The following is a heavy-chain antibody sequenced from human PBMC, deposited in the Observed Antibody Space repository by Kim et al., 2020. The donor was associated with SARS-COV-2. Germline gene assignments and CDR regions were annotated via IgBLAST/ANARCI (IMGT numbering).Heavy chain of an antibody. CDR3: ARDGTMVRGVMGY. CDR1: GGTFSSYA. J-gene: IGHJ4*02. D-gene: IGHD3-10*01. CDR2: IIPIFGTA. Sequence: SVKVSCKASGGTFSSYAISWVRQAPGQGLEWMGGIIPIFGTANYAQKFQGRVTITADESTSTAYMELSSLRSEDTAVYYCARDGTMVRGVMGYWGQGTLVTVSS. V-gene: IGHV1-69*13.